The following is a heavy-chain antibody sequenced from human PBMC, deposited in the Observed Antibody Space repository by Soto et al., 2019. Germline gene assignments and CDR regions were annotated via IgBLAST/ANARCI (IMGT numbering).Heavy chain of an antibody. Sequence: SETLSLTCTVSGGSISSGDYYWSWIRQPPGKGLEWIGYIYYSGSTYYNPSLKSRVTISVDTSMNQFSLKLSSVTAADTAVYYCARVYVGVDYSNDWFDPWGQGTLVTSPQ. CDR3: ARVYVGVDYSNDWFDP. CDR1: GGSISSGDYY. V-gene: IGHV4-30-4*01. J-gene: IGHJ5*02. CDR2: IYYSGST. D-gene: IGHD4-4*01.